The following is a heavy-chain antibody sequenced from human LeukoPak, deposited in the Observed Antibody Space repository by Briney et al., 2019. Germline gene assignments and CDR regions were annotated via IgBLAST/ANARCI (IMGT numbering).Heavy chain of an antibody. Sequence: GGSLRLSCAASGFTLSDYAMNWVRQAPGKGLEWVSSISSSSSYIYYADSVKGRFTISRDNAKNSLYLQMNSLRAEDTAAYYCARDLISMIRGVSSLDPWGQGTLVTVSS. CDR1: GFTLSDYA. D-gene: IGHD3-10*01. CDR3: ARDLISMIRGVSSLDP. V-gene: IGHV3-21*01. CDR2: ISSSSSYI. J-gene: IGHJ5*02.